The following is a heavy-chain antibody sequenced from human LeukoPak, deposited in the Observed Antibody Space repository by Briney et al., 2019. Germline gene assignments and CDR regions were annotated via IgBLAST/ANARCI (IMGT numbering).Heavy chain of an antibody. CDR3: ARGPSGYHNT. CDR1: GFTFSSYA. Sequence: PGGSLRLSCAASGFTFSSYAMSWVRQAPGKGLEWVSAISGSGGSAYYADSVKGRFTISRDNSKNTLYLQMNSLRAEDTAVYYCARGPSGYHNTGGQGTLVTVSS. J-gene: IGHJ4*02. CDR2: ISGSGGSA. V-gene: IGHV3-23*01. D-gene: IGHD5-12*01.